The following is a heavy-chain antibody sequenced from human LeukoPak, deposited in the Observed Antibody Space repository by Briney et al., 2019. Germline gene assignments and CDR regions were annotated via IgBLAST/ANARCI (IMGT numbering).Heavy chain of an antibody. V-gene: IGHV1-69*04. D-gene: IGHD3-22*01. J-gene: IGHJ4*02. CDR1: GGTFSSYA. Sequence: SVKVSCKASGGTFSSYAISWVRQAPGQGLEWMGRIIPILGIANYARKFQGRVTITADKSTSTAYMELSSLRSEDTAVYYCARVWGAYDSSGYYYLREFDYWGQGTLVTVSS. CDR3: ARVWGAYDSSGYYYLREFDY. CDR2: IIPILGIA.